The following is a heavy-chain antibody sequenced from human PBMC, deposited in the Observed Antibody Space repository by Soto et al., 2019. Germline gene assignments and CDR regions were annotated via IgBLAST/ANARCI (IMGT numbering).Heavy chain of an antibody. J-gene: IGHJ4*02. CDR2: INHSGST. CDR1: GGSFSGYY. Sequence: SETLSLTCAVYGGSFSGYYWSWIRQPPGKGLEWIGEINHSGSTNYNPSLKSRVTISVDTSKNQFSLKLSSVTAADTAVYYCARGPPTVVPFDYWGQGTLVTVSS. CDR3: ARGPPTVVPFDY. V-gene: IGHV4-34*01. D-gene: IGHD4-17*01.